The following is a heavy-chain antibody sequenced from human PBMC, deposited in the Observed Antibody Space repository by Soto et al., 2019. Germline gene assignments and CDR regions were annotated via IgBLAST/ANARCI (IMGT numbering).Heavy chain of an antibody. J-gene: IGHJ6*02. D-gene: IGHD6-13*01. V-gene: IGHV1-69*01. CDR1: GGTFSSYA. Sequence: QVQLVQSGAEVKKPGSSVKVSCKASGGTFSSYAISWVRQAPGQGLEWMGGIIPIFGTANYAQKFQGRVTITADESTSTAYMELSRLRSEDTAVYHCSRARENIAAAGLRCQMDYYSYGMDVWGQGTTVTVSS. CDR2: IIPIFGTA. CDR3: SRARENIAAAGLRCQMDYYSYGMDV.